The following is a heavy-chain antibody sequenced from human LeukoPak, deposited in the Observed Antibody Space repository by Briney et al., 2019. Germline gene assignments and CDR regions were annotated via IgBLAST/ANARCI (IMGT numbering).Heavy chain of an antibody. CDR3: ARGYALYSGRYIDFDY. CDR2: INPNNGGT. D-gene: IGHD1-26*01. Sequence: ASVKVSCKASGYTFTGHYRHWVRQAPGQGLEWMGWINPNNGGTNYAQKFQGRVTMTRDTSISTAYMELSGLRSDDTAVYYCARGYALYSGRYIDFDYWGQGTLVTVSS. J-gene: IGHJ4*02. CDR1: GYTFTGHY. V-gene: IGHV1-2*02.